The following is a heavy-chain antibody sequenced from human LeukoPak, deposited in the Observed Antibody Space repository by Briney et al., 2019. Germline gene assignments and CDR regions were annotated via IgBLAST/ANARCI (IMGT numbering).Heavy chain of an antibody. CDR3: AGVNRAAGVYYGMDV. Sequence: PSETLSLTCTVSGGSITSYYWSWIRQPPGKGLEWIGYIYYSGSTNYNPSLKSRLTISLDASKNQFSLKLSSVTAADTAVYYCAGVNRAAGVYYGMDVWGQGTTVTVSS. CDR2: IYYSGST. D-gene: IGHD6-13*01. V-gene: IGHV4-59*12. CDR1: GGSITSYY. J-gene: IGHJ6*02.